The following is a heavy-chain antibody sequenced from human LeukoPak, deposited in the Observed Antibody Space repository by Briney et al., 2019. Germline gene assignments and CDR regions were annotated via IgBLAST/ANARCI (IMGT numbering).Heavy chain of an antibody. V-gene: IGHV3-74*01. CDR1: GFTFSGYW. Sequence: GGSLRLSCAATGFTFSGYWMHWVRQAPGKGLVWVSRINSDGSSTTYADSVKGRFTISRDNAKNTLYLQMNSLRAEDTAMYYCARAIGLDFDFWGQGTLVTVSS. D-gene: IGHD2/OR15-2a*01. CDR2: INSDGSST. CDR3: ARAIGLDFDF. J-gene: IGHJ4*02.